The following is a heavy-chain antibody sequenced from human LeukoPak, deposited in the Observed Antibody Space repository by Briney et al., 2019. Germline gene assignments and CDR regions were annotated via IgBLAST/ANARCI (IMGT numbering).Heavy chain of an antibody. J-gene: IGHJ4*02. V-gene: IGHV3-30-3*01. CDR1: GFTFSNYA. D-gene: IGHD6-6*01. Sequence: GRSLRLSCAGSGFTFSNYAIHWVRQAPGKGLEGVAVISYDGSNKYYADSVKGRFTISRDNSKNTLYLQMNSLRAEDTAVYYCARDPAQSIAARWGYFDYWGQGTLVTVSS. CDR3: ARDPAQSIAARWGYFDY. CDR2: ISYDGSNK.